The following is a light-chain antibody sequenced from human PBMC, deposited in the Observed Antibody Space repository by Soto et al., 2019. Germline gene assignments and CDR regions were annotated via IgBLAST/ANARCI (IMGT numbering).Light chain of an antibody. J-gene: IGLJ1*01. V-gene: IGLV2-8*01. CDR2: GVN. Sequence: QSALTQPPSASGSLGQSVTVSCTGSSSDVGTYADASWYQHRPGTAPKLLIYGVNQRPSGVPDRFSGSKSGSTASLTVSGLHAEEEADYYGRSYMGSDSYVFGSGTKVTVL. CDR1: SSDVGTYAD. CDR3: RSYMGSDSYV.